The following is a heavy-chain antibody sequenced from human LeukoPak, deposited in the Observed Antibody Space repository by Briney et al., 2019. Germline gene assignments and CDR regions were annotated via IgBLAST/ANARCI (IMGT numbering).Heavy chain of an antibody. CDR1: GGTFSSYA. CDR3: ARGGRDLRLGELSLYYFDY. D-gene: IGHD3-16*02. J-gene: IGHJ4*02. V-gene: IGHV1-69*13. Sequence: GASVKVSCKASGGTFSSYAISWVRQAPGQGLEWMGGIIPIFGTANYAQKFQGRVTITADESTSTAYMELSSLRSEDTAVYYCARGGRDLRLGELSLYYFDYWGQGTLVTVSS. CDR2: IIPIFGTA.